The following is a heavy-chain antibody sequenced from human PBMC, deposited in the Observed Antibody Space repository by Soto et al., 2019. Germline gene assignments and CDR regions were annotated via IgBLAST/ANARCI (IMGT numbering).Heavy chain of an antibody. V-gene: IGHV4-59*01. CDR3: ASLPYCSSTSCYWFDP. CDR2: TYHRGST. J-gene: IGHJ5*02. D-gene: IGHD2-2*01. Sequence: TLSLTSTVCGVSISRYFWSWTRQARGGGLEWIGYTYHRGSTYYSPSRKSRVAISLDTSENQFSLKVNSVTAADTAVYYCASLPYCSSTSCYWFDPWGQGTLVTVSS. CDR1: GVSISRYF.